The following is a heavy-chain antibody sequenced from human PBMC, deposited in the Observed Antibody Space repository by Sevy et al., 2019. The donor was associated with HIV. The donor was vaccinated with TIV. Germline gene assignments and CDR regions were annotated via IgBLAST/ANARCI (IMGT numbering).Heavy chain of an antibody. CDR2: IYYSGST. D-gene: IGHD6-13*01. J-gene: IGHJ4*02. V-gene: IGHV4-39*01. Sequence: SETLSLTCAVSGGSIGSSSYYWGWIRQPPGKGLEWIGSIYYSGSTYYNPSLKSRVTISVDTSKNQFSLKLSSVTAADTAVYYCARQRGIAAAGTGVSRSDYWGQGTLVTVSS. CDR3: ARQRGIAAAGTGVSRSDY. CDR1: GGSIGSSSYY.